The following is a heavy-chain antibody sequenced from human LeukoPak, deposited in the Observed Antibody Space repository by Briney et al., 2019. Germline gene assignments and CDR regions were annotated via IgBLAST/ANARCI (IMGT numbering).Heavy chain of an antibody. CDR1: GGSISGYY. CDR2: IYYSGST. V-gene: IGHV4-59*12. D-gene: IGHD1-26*01. J-gene: IGHJ5*01. CDR3: ARLVGASWFDS. Sequence: KASETLSLTCTVSGGSISGYYWSWIRQPPGKGLEWIGYIYYSGSTNYNPSLKSRVTVSLDTSKNQFSLKLSSVTPEDTAVYYCARLVGASWFDSWGQGTLVTVSS.